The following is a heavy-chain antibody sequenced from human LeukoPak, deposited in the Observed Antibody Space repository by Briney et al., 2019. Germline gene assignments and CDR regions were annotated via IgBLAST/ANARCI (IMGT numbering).Heavy chain of an antibody. CDR1: GDPISSYY. CDR3: ASGRPLGFDY. J-gene: IGHJ4*02. CDR2: IYYSGTT. D-gene: IGHD1-26*01. V-gene: IGHV4-59*01. Sequence: PSETLSLTCTVSGDPISSYYWTWIRQPPGKGLEWIGYIYYSGTTNYNPSLKSRVTISVDTSKNQFSLKLSSVTAADTAVYYCASGRPLGFDYWGQGTLVTVSS.